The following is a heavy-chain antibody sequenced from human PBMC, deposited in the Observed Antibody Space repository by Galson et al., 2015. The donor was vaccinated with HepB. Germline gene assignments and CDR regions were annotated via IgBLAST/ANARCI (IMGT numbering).Heavy chain of an antibody. V-gene: IGHV3-30*04. J-gene: IGHJ4*02. CDR1: GFTFSSYA. D-gene: IGHD6-6*01. CDR2: ISYDGSNK. CDR3: ARELSIAARLAPLPQDRFDY. Sequence: SLRLSCAASGFTFSSYAMHWVRQAPGKGLEWVAVISYDGSNKYYADSVKGRFTISRDNSKNTLYLQMNSLRAEDTAVYYCARELSIAARLAPLPQDRFDYWGQGTLVTVSS.